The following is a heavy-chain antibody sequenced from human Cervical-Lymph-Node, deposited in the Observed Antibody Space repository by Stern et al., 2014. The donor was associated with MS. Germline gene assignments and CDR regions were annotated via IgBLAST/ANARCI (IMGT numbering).Heavy chain of an antibody. CDR2: VWNDGSKE. CDR3: ATSTASDAFDI. V-gene: IGHV3-33*01. Sequence: VQLVESGGGVVQPGRSLRLSCVASGLTFSTSGMHWVRQAPGKGLEWVAVVWNDGSKEHFTESVKGRIATSRDTAKNTLHLQMSRRRAEDTAVYFCATSTASDAFDIWGQGTLVTVSS. D-gene: IGHD2/OR15-2a*01. J-gene: IGHJ3*02. CDR1: GLTFSTSG.